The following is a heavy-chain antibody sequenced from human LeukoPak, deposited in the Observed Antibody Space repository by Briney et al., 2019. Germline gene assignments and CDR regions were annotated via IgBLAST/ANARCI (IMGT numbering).Heavy chain of an antibody. V-gene: IGHV3-23*01. CDR2: IRGGGGST. CDR1: GFTFSTYA. CDR3: AKGGSYRSQPYFDY. J-gene: IGHJ4*02. D-gene: IGHD3-16*02. Sequence: GGSLRLSCAASGFTFSTYAMSWVRQAAGKGLEWVPAIRGGGGSTYYADSVKGRFTISRDNSKNTVYLQMNSLRAEDTAVYYCAKGGSYRSQPYFDYWGQGTPVTVSS.